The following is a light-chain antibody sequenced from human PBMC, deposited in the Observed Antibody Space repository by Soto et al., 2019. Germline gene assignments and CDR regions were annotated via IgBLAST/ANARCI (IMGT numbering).Light chain of an antibody. Sequence: ETALTQSPGTLSLSPGERATVSWRASQSVGGNSLAWYQQRPGQAPRLLIYDASNRATGIPARFSGSGSGTDFTLTISRLEHEDFAVYYCQQYGSSTITFGQGTRLEIK. V-gene: IGKV3-20*01. CDR2: DAS. CDR3: QQYGSSTIT. CDR1: QSVGGNS. J-gene: IGKJ5*01.